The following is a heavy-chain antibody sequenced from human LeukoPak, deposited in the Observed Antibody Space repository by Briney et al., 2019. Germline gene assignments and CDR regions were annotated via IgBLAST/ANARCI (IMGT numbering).Heavy chain of an antibody. D-gene: IGHD2-15*01. CDR2: INQDGSDK. Sequence: GGSLRLSCAASGFSISAYWMSWVRQGLGEGLEWGANINQDGSDKYSVDSVKGRFTISRDNAKNSLYLEMNSLRADDTAVYYCARDLVVVGSSFSYGMDVWGQGTTVTVSS. CDR3: ARDLVVVGSSFSYGMDV. CDR1: GFSISAYW. V-gene: IGHV3-7*01. J-gene: IGHJ6*02.